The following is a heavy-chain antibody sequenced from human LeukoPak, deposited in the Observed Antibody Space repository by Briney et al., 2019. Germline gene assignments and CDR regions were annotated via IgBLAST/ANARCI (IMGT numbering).Heavy chain of an antibody. J-gene: IGHJ4*02. CDR2: ISSNGGST. CDR3: ARAYYDSSGYYYVYFDY. V-gene: IGHV3-64*01. CDR1: GFTFSSYA. D-gene: IGHD3-22*01. Sequence: GGSLRLSCTASGFTFSSYAMHWVRQAPGKGLEYVSAISSNGGSTYYANSVKGRFTISRDNSKNALYLQMGSLRAEDMAVYYCARAYYDSSGYYYVYFDYWGQGTLVTVSS.